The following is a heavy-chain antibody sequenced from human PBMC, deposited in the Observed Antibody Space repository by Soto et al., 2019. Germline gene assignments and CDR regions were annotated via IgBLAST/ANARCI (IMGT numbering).Heavy chain of an antibody. V-gene: IGHV3-23*01. D-gene: IGHD3-10*01. J-gene: IGHJ4*02. CDR3: AKDSRVTMVRGVIIPPGY. CDR2: NSGSGGST. Sequence: LRLSCAASGFTVSSNYMSWVRQAPGKGLEWVSDNSGSGGSTYYADSVKGRFTISRDNSKNTLYLQMNSLRAEDTAVYYCAKDSRVTMVRGVIIPPGYWGQGTLVTVSS. CDR1: GFTVSSNY.